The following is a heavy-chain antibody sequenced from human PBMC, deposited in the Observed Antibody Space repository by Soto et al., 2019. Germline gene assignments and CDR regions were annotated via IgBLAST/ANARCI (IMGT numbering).Heavy chain of an antibody. CDR3: ARGGMYYYDSSGYYYRYFDY. J-gene: IGHJ4*02. CDR2: TYHSGST. CDR1: GGSISSGGYS. V-gene: IGHV4-30-2*01. Sequence: QLQLQESGSGLVKPSQTLSLTCAVSGGSISSGGYSWSWIRQPPGKGLEWIGYTYHSGSTYYNPSLKSRVTISVDRSKNQFSLKLSSVTAADTAVYYCARGGMYYYDSSGYYYRYFDYWGQGTLVTVSS. D-gene: IGHD3-22*01.